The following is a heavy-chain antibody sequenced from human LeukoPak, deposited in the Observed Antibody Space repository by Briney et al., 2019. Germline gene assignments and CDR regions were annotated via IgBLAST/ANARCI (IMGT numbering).Heavy chain of an antibody. J-gene: IGHJ4*02. V-gene: IGHV3-23*01. Sequence: GGSLRLSCAASGFTFSSYAVSWVRQAPGKGLEWVSAISGSGGSTYYAESVKGRFTISRDNSKNTLHLQMNSLRAEDTAVYYRAKDSSASYASGSYSFDYWGQGTLVTVSS. D-gene: IGHD3-10*01. CDR3: AKDSSASYASGSYSFDY. CDR2: ISGSGGST. CDR1: GFTFSSYA.